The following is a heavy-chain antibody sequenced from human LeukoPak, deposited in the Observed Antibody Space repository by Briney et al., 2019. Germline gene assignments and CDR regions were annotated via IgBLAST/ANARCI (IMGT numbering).Heavy chain of an antibody. CDR3: ARVGVGMYHFDH. CDR1: GFTFTSSA. J-gene: IGHJ4*02. Sequence: GTSVKVSCKASGFTFTSSAMQWVRQARGQRLEWIGWIVVGSGNTNYAQKFQERVTITRDMSTSTAYMELSSPRAEDTAVYYCARVGVGMYHFDHWGQGTLVTVSS. D-gene: IGHD3-22*01. V-gene: IGHV1-58*02. CDR2: IVVGSGNT.